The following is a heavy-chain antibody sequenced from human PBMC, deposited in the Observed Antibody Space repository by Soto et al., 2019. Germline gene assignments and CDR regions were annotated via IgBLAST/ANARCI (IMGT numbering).Heavy chain of an antibody. V-gene: IGHV4-34*01. CDR2: INHSGST. CDR3: ARGYGSGSYPIYYYYYGMDV. Sequence: PSETLSLTVAVYGGSFSGYYWSWIRQPPGKGLEWIGEINHSGSTNYNPSLKSRVTISVDTSKNQFSLKLSSVTAADTAVYYCARGYGSGSYPIYYYYYGMDVWGQGTTVTVSS. CDR1: GGSFSGYY. J-gene: IGHJ6*02. D-gene: IGHD3-10*01.